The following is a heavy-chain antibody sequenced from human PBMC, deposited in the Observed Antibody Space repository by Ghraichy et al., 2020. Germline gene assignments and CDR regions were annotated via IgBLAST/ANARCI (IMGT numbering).Heavy chain of an antibody. D-gene: IGHD3-16*01. J-gene: IGHJ5*02. CDR2: IYYTEST. V-gene: IGHV4-39*01. CDR1: GGTIRSSSYF. Sequence: SETLSLTCTVSGGTIRSSSYFWGWIRQPPGKGLEWIGHIYYTESTYYNPSLKSRASISIDTSKNQFSLRLSSVTAADTAVYYCARHSQNFYLSAPANTAWFDPWGQGTLVTVSS. CDR3: ARHSQNFYLSAPANTAWFDP.